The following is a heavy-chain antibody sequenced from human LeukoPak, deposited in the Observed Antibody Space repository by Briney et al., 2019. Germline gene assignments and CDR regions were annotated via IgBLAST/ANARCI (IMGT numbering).Heavy chain of an antibody. CDR2: IYDSGTT. J-gene: IGHJ6*03. CDR3: ARVRGENYYYYYYMDV. D-gene: IGHD3-10*01. Sequence: SETLSLTCTVSGGSFGNYYWSWIRQPPGKGLEWIAYIYDSGTTNYNPSLKSRVTISVDTSKNQFSLKLSSVTAADTAVYYCARVRGENYYYYYYMDVWGKGTTVTVSS. CDR1: GGSFGNYY. V-gene: IGHV4-59*01.